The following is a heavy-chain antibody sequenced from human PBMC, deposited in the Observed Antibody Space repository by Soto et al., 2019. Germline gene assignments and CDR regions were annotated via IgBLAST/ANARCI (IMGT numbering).Heavy chain of an antibody. CDR2: IYWDNDK. D-gene: IGHD3-10*01. CDR1: GFSLSTTGVG. J-gene: IGHJ4*02. V-gene: IGHV2-5*02. Sequence: QITLKESGPTLVKPTQTLTLTCSFSGFSLSTTGVGVGWIRQSPGKALEWLAIIYWDNDKRYSPSLKSRVTTTQATSQTQVVPTLTNISPVDTAPSYCARSLWSGALHWGPGALVTVSS. CDR3: ARSLWSGALH.